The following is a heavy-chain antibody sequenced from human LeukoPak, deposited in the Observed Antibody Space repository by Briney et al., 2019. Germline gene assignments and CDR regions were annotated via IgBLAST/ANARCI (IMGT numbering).Heavy chain of an antibody. D-gene: IGHD3-10*01. Sequence: ASVTVSFKASGYTFTGYYLHWVRQAPGQGLAWLGLINPNSGGTNYAQKFQDRVTMTRDTSISTAYMELSSLTSDDSAVYYCAKNFFGSGSYVLVFDPWGQGTLVTVSS. CDR2: INPNSGGT. CDR1: GYTFTGYY. CDR3: AKNFFGSGSYVLVFDP. J-gene: IGHJ5*02. V-gene: IGHV1-2*02.